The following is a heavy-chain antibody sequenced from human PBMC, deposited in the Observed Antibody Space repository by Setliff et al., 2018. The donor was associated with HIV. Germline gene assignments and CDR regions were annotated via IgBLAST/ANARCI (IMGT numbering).Heavy chain of an antibody. D-gene: IGHD2-2*01. Sequence: ASVKVSCKASEYTFTGYYIHWVRQAPGQGLEWMGWINPNSGGTNYAQKFQGRVTMTRDTSISTAYMELSRLRSDDTAIYYCARGVVVVPTAMSDYWGQGTLVTVSS. CDR1: EYTFTGYY. J-gene: IGHJ4*02. CDR3: ARGVVVVPTAMSDY. V-gene: IGHV1-2*02. CDR2: INPNSGGT.